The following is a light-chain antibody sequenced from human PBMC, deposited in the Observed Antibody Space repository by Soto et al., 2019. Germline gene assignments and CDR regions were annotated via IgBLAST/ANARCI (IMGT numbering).Light chain of an antibody. J-gene: IGLJ2*01. CDR1: SSDVGTYNL. CDR2: EGN. Sequence: QPALTQPASVSGSAGGSITISCTGTSSDVGTYNLVTWYQQHPGRVPKLILYEGNKRPSGVSSRFSASKSGNTASLTISGLQAEDEADYFCCSYAPSRTLLFGGEPKVTVL. V-gene: IGLV2-23*01. CDR3: CSYAPSRTLL.